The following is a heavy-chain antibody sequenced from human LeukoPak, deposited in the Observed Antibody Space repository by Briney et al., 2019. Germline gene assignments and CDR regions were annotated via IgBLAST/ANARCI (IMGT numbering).Heavy chain of an antibody. CDR1: GFTFSSYA. Sequence: GGSLRLSCAASGFTFSSYAMSWVRQAPGKGLEWVSAISGSGGSTYYADSVKGRFTISRDNSKNTLYLQMNSLRAEDTAVYYCAKGRSPNYYDSSGHPYYSDYWGQGTLVTVSS. D-gene: IGHD3-22*01. J-gene: IGHJ4*02. CDR3: AKGRSPNYYDSSGHPYYSDY. CDR2: ISGSGGST. V-gene: IGHV3-23*01.